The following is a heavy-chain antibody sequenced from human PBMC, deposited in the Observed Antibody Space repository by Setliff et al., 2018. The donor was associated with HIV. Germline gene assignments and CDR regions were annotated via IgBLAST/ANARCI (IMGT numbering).Heavy chain of an antibody. D-gene: IGHD7-27*01. CDR1: GFTFNDYA. J-gene: IGHJ4*02. V-gene: IGHV3-9*01. CDR2: ISWNSGSI. Sequence: GGSLRLSCAASGFTFNDYAMHWVRQAPGKGLELVSGISWNSGSIVYADSVKGRFTISRDNAKNSLYLQMNSLRAEDTALYYCAKDMGMGLKYYFDYWGQGTLVTVSS. CDR3: AKDMGMGLKYYFDY.